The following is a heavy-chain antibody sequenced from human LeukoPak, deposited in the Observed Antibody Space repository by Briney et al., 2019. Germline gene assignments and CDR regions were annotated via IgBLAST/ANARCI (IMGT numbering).Heavy chain of an antibody. V-gene: IGHV2-5*02. D-gene: IGHD3-10*01. CDR2: IFWDDDK. Sequence: SGPTLVNPTQTLTLTCTFSGFSLNTLGAGVAWIRQPPGKALEWLALIFWDDDKRYSPSLKSRLTLTKDTSKSQVVLTMTHMDPVDTGTYYCAHTHYYGSGLDHWGPGTLVTVSS. CDR1: GFSLNTLGAG. J-gene: IGHJ5*02. CDR3: AHTHYYGSGLDH.